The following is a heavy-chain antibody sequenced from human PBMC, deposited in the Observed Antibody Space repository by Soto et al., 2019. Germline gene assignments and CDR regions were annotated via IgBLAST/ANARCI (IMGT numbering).Heavy chain of an antibody. V-gene: IGHV4-59*01. Sequence: SETLSLTCTVSGGSISSYYWSWIRQPPGKGLEWIGYIYYSGSTNYNPSLKSRVTISVDTSKNQFSLKLSSVTAADTAVYYCARVKGSGWHFDYWGQGTLVTVSS. CDR3: ARVKGSGWHFDY. CDR1: GGSISSYY. CDR2: IYYSGST. J-gene: IGHJ4*02. D-gene: IGHD6-19*01.